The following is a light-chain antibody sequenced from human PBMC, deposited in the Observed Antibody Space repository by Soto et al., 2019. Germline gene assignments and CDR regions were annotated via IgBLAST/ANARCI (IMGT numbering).Light chain of an antibody. Sequence: EIVLTQSPGTLSLSPGKRATLSCRASQSVSSNFLAWYQQKPGQAPRLLIYGASSRATGIPDRFSGSGSGTDFTLTISRLEPEDFAVYYCQQYGSSPWTFGQGTKMEIK. CDR1: QSVSSNF. J-gene: IGKJ1*01. CDR3: QQYGSSPWT. V-gene: IGKV3-20*01. CDR2: GAS.